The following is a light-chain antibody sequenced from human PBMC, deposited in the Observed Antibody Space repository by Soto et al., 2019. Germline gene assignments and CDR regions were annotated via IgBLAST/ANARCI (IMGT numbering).Light chain of an antibody. CDR3: QQYFIALH. CDR1: QSLLYSSNNKNY. Sequence: DIVMSQSPDSLAVSLGERATINCKSSQSLLYSSNNKNYLAWYQQKPGQPPKLLIYWESTRESGVPDRFSGRGSGTVFTLAISSLQAEDVAGYYCQQYFIALHFGQGTKREIK. V-gene: IGKV4-1*01. CDR2: WES. J-gene: IGKJ2*01.